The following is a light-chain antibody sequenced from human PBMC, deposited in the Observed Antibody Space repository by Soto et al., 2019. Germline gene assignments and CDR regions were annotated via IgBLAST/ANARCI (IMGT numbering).Light chain of an antibody. Sequence: QSALAQPASVSGSPGQSITISCTGTSSDFGSYNLVSWYQQHPGKAPKLMIYEDSKRPSGVSNRFSGSKSGNTASLTISGLQAEDDADYYCCSYAGSRTYVFGTGTKVTVL. J-gene: IGLJ1*01. CDR2: EDS. CDR3: CSYAGSRTYV. CDR1: SSDFGSYNL. V-gene: IGLV2-23*01.